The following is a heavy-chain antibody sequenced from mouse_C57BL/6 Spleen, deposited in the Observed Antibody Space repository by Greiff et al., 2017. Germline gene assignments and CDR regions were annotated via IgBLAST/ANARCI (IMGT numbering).Heavy chain of an antibody. J-gene: IGHJ2*01. CDR2: IDPSDSYT. Sequence: QVQLQQPGAELVMPGASVKLSCKASGYTFTSYWMPWVKQRPGQGLEWIGEIDPSDSYTNYNQKFKGKSTLTVDKSSSPAYMQLSSLTAEDSAVYYCARRRCGSYYFDYWGQGTTLTVSS. CDR1: GYTFTSYW. D-gene: IGHD1-1*02. V-gene: IGHV1-69*01. CDR3: ARRRCGSYYFDY.